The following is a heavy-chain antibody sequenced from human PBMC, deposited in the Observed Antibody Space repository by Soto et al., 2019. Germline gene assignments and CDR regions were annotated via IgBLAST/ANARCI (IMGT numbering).Heavy chain of an antibody. J-gene: IGHJ4*02. D-gene: IGHD2-15*01. CDR3: ARGKTSCSGGSCYEQFDY. CDR1: GESFSGYS. V-gene: IGHV4-34*01. Sequence: QVQLQQWGAGLLKPSETLSLTCAVYGESFSGYSCSWIRQPPGKGLEWIGEINHSGSTNYNPSLNSRVTISLDTSTNRFSLKVSSVTASDTAVYYCARGKTSCSGGSCYEQFDYWGQGTLVTVAS. CDR2: INHSGST.